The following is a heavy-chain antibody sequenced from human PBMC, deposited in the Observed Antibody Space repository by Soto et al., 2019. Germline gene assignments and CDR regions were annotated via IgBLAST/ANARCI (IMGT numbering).Heavy chain of an antibody. J-gene: IGHJ4*02. CDR2: IKGDGSEK. CDR3: ARVEIGSYDY. CDR1: GFIFNSRW. Sequence: EVQLVESGGGLAQPGGSLRLSCAASGFIFNSRWMSWVRQAPGKGLEWVANIKGDGSEKKYVESVKGRFTISRDNARNSMYLQMTSLRAEDTAVYYCARVEIGSYDYWGQGALVTVSS. D-gene: IGHD1-26*01. V-gene: IGHV3-7*01.